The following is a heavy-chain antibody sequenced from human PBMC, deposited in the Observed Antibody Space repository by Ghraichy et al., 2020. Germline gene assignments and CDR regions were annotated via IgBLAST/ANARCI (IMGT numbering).Heavy chain of an antibody. V-gene: IGHV3-7*01. CDR1: GFTFSSYW. Sequence: GGSLRLSCAASGFTFSSYWMSWVRQAPGKGLEWVANIKQDGSEKYYVDSVKGRFTISRDNAKNSLYLQMNSLRAEDTAVYYCARFPAALSPYWYFDLWGRGTLVTVSS. CDR2: IKQDGSEK. J-gene: IGHJ2*01. CDR3: ARFPAALSPYWYFDL. D-gene: IGHD6-6*01.